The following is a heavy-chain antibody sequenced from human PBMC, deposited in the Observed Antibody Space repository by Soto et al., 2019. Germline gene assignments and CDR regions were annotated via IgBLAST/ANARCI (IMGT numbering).Heavy chain of an antibody. CDR2: IYYSGNT. Sequence: SETLSLTCAVSGGSISSNTYYWGWIRQPPGKGLEWIGSIYYSGNTYYNPSLKSRVTISVDTSKNQVSLKLSSVTAADAAVYYCARRGHSGGFDPWGQGTLVTVSS. D-gene: IGHD5-12*01. CDR3: ARRGHSGGFDP. V-gene: IGHV4-39*01. J-gene: IGHJ5*02. CDR1: GGSISSNTYY.